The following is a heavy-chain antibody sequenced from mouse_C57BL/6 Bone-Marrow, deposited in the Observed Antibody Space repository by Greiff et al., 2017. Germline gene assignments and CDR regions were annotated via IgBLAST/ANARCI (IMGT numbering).Heavy chain of an antibody. V-gene: IGHV3-1*01. CDR1: GYSITSGYD. CDR2: ISYSGST. Sequence: VQLKESGPGMVKPSQSLSLTCTVTGYSITSGYDWHWIRHFPGNKLEWMGYISYSGSTNYNPSLKSRISITHDTSKNHFFLKLNAVTTEDTATYYCARGVYYAMDYWGQGTSVTVSS. CDR3: ARGVYYAMDY. J-gene: IGHJ4*01.